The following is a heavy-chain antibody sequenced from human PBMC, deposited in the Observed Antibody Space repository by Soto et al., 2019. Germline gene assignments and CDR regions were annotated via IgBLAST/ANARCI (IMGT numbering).Heavy chain of an antibody. J-gene: IGHJ5*02. CDR3: ARALPVAKGGFDP. Sequence: EVQLVETGGGLIQPGGSLRLSCAASGFTVSNTYMTRVRQPPGKGLECVSVIYTAGGTNYADSVKGRFIISRDNSKSTLYLQMNSLRAEDTAVYYCARALPVAKGGFDPWGQGTLVTVSS. D-gene: IGHD2-2*01. V-gene: IGHV3-53*02. CDR1: GFTVSNTY. CDR2: IYTAGGT.